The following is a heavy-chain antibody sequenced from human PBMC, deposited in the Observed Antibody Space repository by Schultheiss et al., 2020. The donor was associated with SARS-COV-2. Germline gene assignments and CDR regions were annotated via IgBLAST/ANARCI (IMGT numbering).Heavy chain of an antibody. CDR2: INHSGST. CDR1: GGSFSGYY. D-gene: IGHD1-20*01. Sequence: SETLSLTCAVYGGSFSGYYWSWIRQPPGKGLEWIGDINHSGSTNYNPSLKSRVTISVDTSKNQFSLKLSSVTAADTAVYSCASYKWAQTDYYFDYWGQGALVTVSS. CDR3: ASYKWAQTDYYFDY. V-gene: IGHV4-34*01. J-gene: IGHJ4*02.